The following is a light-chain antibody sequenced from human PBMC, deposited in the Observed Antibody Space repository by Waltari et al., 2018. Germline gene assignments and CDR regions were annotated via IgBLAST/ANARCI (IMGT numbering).Light chain of an antibody. CDR3: ETGGFGIWR. V-gene: IGLV4-69*01. CDR2: VNSDGSY. CDR1: SGHSNYA. J-gene: IGLJ2*01. Sequence: QLILTQSPSASASLGASVKLTCTLSSGHSNYAIAWLQRQPEKGPRYLMKVNSDGSYIKGDGIPDRFSGSSSGADHYLTISSLQSEDEADYYCETGGFGIWRFGGGTKLTVL.